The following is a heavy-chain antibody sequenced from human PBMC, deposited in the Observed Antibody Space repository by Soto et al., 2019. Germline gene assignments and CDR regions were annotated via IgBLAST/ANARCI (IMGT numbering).Heavy chain of an antibody. CDR3: AKDPLEIQLWPKYYFDY. V-gene: IGHV3-23*01. J-gene: IGHJ4*02. CDR1: GFTFSSYA. Sequence: GGSLRLSCAASGFTFSSYALSWVRQAPGKGLEWVSAISGSGGSTYYADSMKGRFTISRDNSKNTLYLQMNSLRAEDTAVYYCAKDPLEIQLWPKYYFDYWGQGTLVTVSS. D-gene: IGHD5-18*01. CDR2: ISGSGGST.